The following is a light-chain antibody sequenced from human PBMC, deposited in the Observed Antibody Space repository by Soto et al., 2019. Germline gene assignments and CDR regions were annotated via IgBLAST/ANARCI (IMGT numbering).Light chain of an antibody. CDR1: SSNIGAGYD. J-gene: IGLJ3*02. Sequence: QSVLTQPPSMSGAPGQRVTISCTGSSSNIGAGYDVHWYQQVPGTAPKLLIYNNSNRPSGVPDRFSGSKSGTSASLAITGLQAEDEADYYCQSYDTSLSGWVFGGGTKLTVL. V-gene: IGLV1-40*01. CDR2: NNS. CDR3: QSYDTSLSGWV.